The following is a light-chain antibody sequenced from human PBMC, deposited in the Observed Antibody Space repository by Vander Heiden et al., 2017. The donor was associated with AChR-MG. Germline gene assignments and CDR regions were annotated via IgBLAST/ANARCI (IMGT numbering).Light chain of an antibody. J-gene: IGLJ3*02. CDR3: TSYRSGSTLV. Sequence: QSALTQPASVSGSPGQSTTISCTGPSSDVGGYNPVSWYQQHPGKAPKLMIYDVINRPSGVSNRFSGSKSGNTASLTISGLQAEDEADYFCTSYRSGSTLVFGGGTKLTVL. CDR2: DVI. CDR1: SSDVGGYNP. V-gene: IGLV2-14*03.